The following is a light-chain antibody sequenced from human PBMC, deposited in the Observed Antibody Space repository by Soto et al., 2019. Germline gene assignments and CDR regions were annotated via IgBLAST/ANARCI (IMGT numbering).Light chain of an antibody. CDR2: GAS. CDR1: QSVSSSY. Sequence: EIVLTQSPGTLSLSPGERATLSCRASQSVSSSYLAWYQQKPGQAPRLLIYGASSRATGIPDRFSGSGSGPDFTLTISRLEPEDFAVYYCQHYGSSRWTFGQGTKVEIK. J-gene: IGKJ1*01. V-gene: IGKV3-20*01. CDR3: QHYGSSRWT.